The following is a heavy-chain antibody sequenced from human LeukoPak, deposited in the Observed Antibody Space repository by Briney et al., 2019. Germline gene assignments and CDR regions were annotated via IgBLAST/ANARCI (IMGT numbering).Heavy chain of an antibody. J-gene: IGHJ4*02. CDR3: YGSGSYRYFDY. Sequence: PGGSLRLSCAASGFTFSSYAMHWVRQAPGKGLEWVGRIKSKTDGGTTDYAAPVKGRFTISRDDSKNTLYLQMNSLKTEDTAVYYCYGSGSYRYFDYWGQGTLVTVSS. V-gene: IGHV3-15*01. CDR1: GFTFSSYA. D-gene: IGHD3-10*01. CDR2: IKSKTDGGTT.